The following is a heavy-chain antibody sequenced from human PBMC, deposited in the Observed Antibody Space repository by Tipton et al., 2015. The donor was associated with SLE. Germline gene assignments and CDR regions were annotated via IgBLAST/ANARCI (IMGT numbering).Heavy chain of an antibody. CDR3: ARVGQQLLRGYYYYYMDV. Sequence: TLSLTCVVSASSISTAYYWGWIRQPPGKGREGIGSIYHSGSPYYNSSLKSRVTLSVDTSKNQFSLKLISVTAADTAVYYCARVGQQLLRGYYYYYMDVWGKGTTVAVSS. D-gene: IGHD6-13*01. V-gene: IGHV4-38-2*01. CDR1: ASSISTAYY. J-gene: IGHJ6*03. CDR2: IYHSGSP.